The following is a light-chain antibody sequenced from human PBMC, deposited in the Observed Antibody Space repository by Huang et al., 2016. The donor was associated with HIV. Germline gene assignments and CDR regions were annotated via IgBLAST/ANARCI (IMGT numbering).Light chain of an antibody. V-gene: IGKV1-39*01. J-gene: IGKJ1*01. CDR1: LSVSTY. Sequence: DIQMTQSPSSLSASVGDRVTITCRASLSVSTYLNWYQQKPGKAPKLLIYAASNVHSGVPARFSGSGSGTYFTLTIRSLQPEDFATYYCQQSSSIPRTFGQGTKVEIK. CDR2: AAS. CDR3: QQSSSIPRT.